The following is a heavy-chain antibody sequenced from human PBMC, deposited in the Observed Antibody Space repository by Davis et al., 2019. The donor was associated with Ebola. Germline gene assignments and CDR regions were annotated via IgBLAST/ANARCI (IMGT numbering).Heavy chain of an antibody. D-gene: IGHD1-26*01. CDR2: INWNGGST. CDR1: EFTFDDYG. CDR3: AMSQWELLLEYYFDY. Sequence: GESLKISCAASEFTFDDYGMSWVRQAPGKGLEWVSGINWNGGSTGYADSVKGRFTISRDNAKNSLYLQMNSLRAEDTAVYYCAMSQWELLLEYYFDYWGQGTLVTVSS. V-gene: IGHV3-20*04. J-gene: IGHJ4*02.